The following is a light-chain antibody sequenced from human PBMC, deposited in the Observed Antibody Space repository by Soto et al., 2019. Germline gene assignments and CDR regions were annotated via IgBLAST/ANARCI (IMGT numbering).Light chain of an antibody. CDR2: NAS. CDR3: QQYNSYSWT. J-gene: IGKJ1*01. Sequence: DIQMTQSPSTLSASVGDSFAITCRASQSISSSLAWYQQKPGKAPKLLIDNASSLESGVPSRFSGSGSGTEFTLTSSSLQPDDFAAYYCQQYNSYSWTFGQGTKVDIK. CDR1: QSISSS. V-gene: IGKV1-5*03.